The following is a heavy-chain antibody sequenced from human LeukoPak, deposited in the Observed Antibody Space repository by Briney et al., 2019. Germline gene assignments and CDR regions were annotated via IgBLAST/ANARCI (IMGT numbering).Heavy chain of an antibody. Sequence: ASVKVSCKASGYPFTSYFMHWVRQAPGQGLEWMGMINPSGGSTSYTPKFQGRVTMSRDMSTSTVYMELSSLRSEDTAVYYCARSYYDFWSGYPHDYWGQGTLVTVSS. CDR1: GYPFTSYF. CDR2: INPSGGST. J-gene: IGHJ4*02. CDR3: ARSYYDFWSGYPHDY. D-gene: IGHD3-3*01. V-gene: IGHV1-46*01.